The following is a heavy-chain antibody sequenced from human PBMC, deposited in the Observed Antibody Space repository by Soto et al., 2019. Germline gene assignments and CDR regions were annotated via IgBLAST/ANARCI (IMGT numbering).Heavy chain of an antibody. V-gene: IGHV5-10-1*01. CDR2: IDPSDSYT. J-gene: IGHJ6*02. CDR1: GYSFTSYW. D-gene: IGHD3-16*02. Sequence: PGESLKISCKGSGYSFTSYWISWVRQMPGKGLEWMGRIDPSDSYTNYSPSFQGHVTISADKSISTAYLQWSSLKASDTAMYYCARFMITFGGVIVIPEYGMDVCGQGTTVTVSS. CDR3: ARFMITFGGVIVIPEYGMDV.